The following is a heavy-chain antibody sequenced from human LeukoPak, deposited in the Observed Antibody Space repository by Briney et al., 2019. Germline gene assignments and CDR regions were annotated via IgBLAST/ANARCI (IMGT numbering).Heavy chain of an antibody. J-gene: IGHJ4*02. CDR2: IYYSGTT. Sequence: SETLSLTCTVSGGSISSGGYYWSWIRQHPGKGLEWIGYIYYSGTTYYHPSLTSRVAISVDTSKNQFSLKLSSVTAADTAVYYCARSGTVTTWNYWGQGTLVTVSS. CDR1: GGSISSGGYY. V-gene: IGHV4-31*03. D-gene: IGHD4-17*01. CDR3: ARSGTVTTWNY.